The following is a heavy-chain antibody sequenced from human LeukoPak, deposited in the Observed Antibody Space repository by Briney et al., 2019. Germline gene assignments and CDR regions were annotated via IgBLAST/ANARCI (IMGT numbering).Heavy chain of an antibody. CDR2: ISGSGGST. V-gene: IGHV3-23*01. J-gene: IGHJ3*02. D-gene: IGHD1-26*01. Sequence: PGRSLRLSCAASGFTFSSYAMSWVRQAPGKGLEWVSAISGSGGSTYYADSVKGRFTISRDNSKNTLYLQMNSLRAEDTAVYYCAVDSGSYRAFDIWGQGTMVTVSS. CDR3: AVDSGSYRAFDI. CDR1: GFTFSSYA.